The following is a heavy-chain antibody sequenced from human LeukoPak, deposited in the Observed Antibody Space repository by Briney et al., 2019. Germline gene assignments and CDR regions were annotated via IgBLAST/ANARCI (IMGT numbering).Heavy chain of an antibody. CDR1: GYTFTKYG. D-gene: IGHD4-17*01. CDR3: ARGDDYGDYWGLY. Sequence: ASVKVSCKASGYTFTKYGITWVRQAPGQGLEWMGWISTYNGNTNYAQKLQGRVTMTTDTSTSTAYMELRSLISDDAAVYYCARGDDYGDYWGLYWGQGTLVTVSS. CDR2: ISTYNGNT. V-gene: IGHV1-18*01. J-gene: IGHJ4*02.